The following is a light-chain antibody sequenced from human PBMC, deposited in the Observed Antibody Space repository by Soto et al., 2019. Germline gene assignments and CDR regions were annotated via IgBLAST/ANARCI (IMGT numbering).Light chain of an antibody. Sequence: QSVLTQPRSVSGCPGQSVTISCTGTSSDVGGYNYVSWYQQHPGKAPKLMIYDVSKRLSGVPDRFSGSKSGNTASLTISGLQAEDEADYYCCSYAGSYSYVFGTGTKLTVL. CDR3: CSYAGSYSYV. CDR1: SSDVGGYNY. CDR2: DVS. J-gene: IGLJ1*01. V-gene: IGLV2-11*01.